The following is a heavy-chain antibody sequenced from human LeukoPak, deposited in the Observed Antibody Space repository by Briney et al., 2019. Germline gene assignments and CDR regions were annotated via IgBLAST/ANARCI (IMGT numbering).Heavy chain of an antibody. D-gene: IGHD1-14*01. CDR2: IKSKTDGGTT. Sequence: GGSLRLSCAASGXTFTNAWMSWVRQAPGKGQEWVGRIKSKTDGGTTDYAAPVKGRFAISRDDSKNTLFLQMNSLKTEDTAVYYCTTHLPYNYWGQGTLVTVSS. V-gene: IGHV3-15*01. CDR3: TTHLPYNY. CDR1: GXTFTNAW. J-gene: IGHJ4*02.